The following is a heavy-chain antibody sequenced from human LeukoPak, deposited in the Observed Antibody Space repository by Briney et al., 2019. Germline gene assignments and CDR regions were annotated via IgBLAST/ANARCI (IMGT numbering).Heavy chain of an antibody. CDR3: TGYGSGSYFFDY. J-gene: IGHJ4*02. CDR1: GGSFSGYY. D-gene: IGHD3-10*01. CDR2: INHSGST. Sequence: SETLSLTCAVYGGSFSGYYWSWIRQPPGKGLEWIGEINHSGSTNHNPSLKSRVTISVDTSKNQFSLKLSSVTAADTAVYYCTGYGSGSYFFDYWGQGTLVTVSS. V-gene: IGHV4-34*01.